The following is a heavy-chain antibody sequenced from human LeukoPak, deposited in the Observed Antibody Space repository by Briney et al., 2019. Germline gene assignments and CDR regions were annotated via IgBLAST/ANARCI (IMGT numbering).Heavy chain of an antibody. CDR2: ISYDGSNK. CDR1: GFTFSSYG. J-gene: IGHJ4*02. V-gene: IGHV3-30*03. CDR3: ARGSQDYGDYDQGFDY. D-gene: IGHD4-17*01. Sequence: PGGSLRLSCAASGFTFSSYGMHWVRQAPGKGLEWVAVISYDGSNKYYADSVKGRFTISRDNSKNTLYLQMNSLRAEDTAVYYCARGSQDYGDYDQGFDYWGQGTLVTVSA.